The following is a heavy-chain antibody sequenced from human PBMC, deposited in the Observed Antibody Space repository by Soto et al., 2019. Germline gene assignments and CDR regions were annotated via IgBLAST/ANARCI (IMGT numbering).Heavy chain of an antibody. Sequence: SETLSLTCTVSGGSITSSSYYWGWIRQPPGKGLEWIGSIYYSGRAYYSPSLKSRVTISVDTSKNQFSLKLSSVTAAETAVYYFARSKSEKTYDTVGYVDYGAQGPLVTVSS. CDR1: GGSITSSSYY. V-gene: IGHV4-39*01. D-gene: IGHD3-22*01. CDR2: IYYSGRA. CDR3: ARSKSEKTYDTVGYVDY. J-gene: IGHJ4*02.